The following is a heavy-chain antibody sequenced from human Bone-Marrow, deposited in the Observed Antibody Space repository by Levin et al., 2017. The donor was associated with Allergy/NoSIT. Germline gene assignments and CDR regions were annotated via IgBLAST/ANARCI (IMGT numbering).Heavy chain of an antibody. J-gene: IGHJ5*01. Sequence: KASETLSLTCTVSGGSISSGGYYWSWVRQHPEKGLEWIGYIHSGGNAYYSPSLQSRATITVDTSKDQFSLKLTSVTAADTATYYCAGQYYDFAFDPWGQGILVAVSA. D-gene: IGHD3-3*01. CDR3: AGQYYDFAFDP. CDR1: GGSISSGGYY. V-gene: IGHV4-31*03. CDR2: IHSGGNA.